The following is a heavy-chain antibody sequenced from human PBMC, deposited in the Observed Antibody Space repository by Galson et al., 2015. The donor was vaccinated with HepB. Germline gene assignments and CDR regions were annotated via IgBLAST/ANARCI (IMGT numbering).Heavy chain of an antibody. Sequence: SLRLSCAASGFTFSSYGMHWVRQAPGKGLEWVAFISYDGSSKKYADSVKGRFTISRDNSNNTLYLQMTSLRLEDTAVYYCSKAVAVSGHSRWFDPWGQGALVIVSS. CDR1: GFTFSSYG. CDR2: ISYDGSSK. CDR3: SKAVAVSGHSRWFDP. D-gene: IGHD5/OR15-5a*01. J-gene: IGHJ5*02. V-gene: IGHV3-30*18.